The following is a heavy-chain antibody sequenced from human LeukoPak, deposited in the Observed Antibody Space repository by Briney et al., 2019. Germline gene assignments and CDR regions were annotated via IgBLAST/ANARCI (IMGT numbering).Heavy chain of an antibody. CDR3: ARDYDSSGYY. CDR2: IYYSGST. CDR1: GGSISSSSYY. V-gene: IGHV4-39*07. Sequence: KALETLSLTCTVSGGSISSSSYYWGWIRQPPGKGLEWIGSIYYSGSTYYNPSLKSRVTISVDTSKNQFSLKLSSVTAADTAVYYCARDYDSSGYYWGQGTRVTVSS. D-gene: IGHD3-22*01. J-gene: IGHJ4*02.